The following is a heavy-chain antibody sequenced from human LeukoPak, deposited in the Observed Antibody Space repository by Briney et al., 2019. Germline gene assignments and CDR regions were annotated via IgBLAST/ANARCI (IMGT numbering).Heavy chain of an antibody. CDR1: GYTFTGYY. CDR3: ARGRSIAARQGDAFDI. J-gene: IGHJ3*02. CDR2: INPNSGGT. V-gene: IGHV1-2*02. D-gene: IGHD6-6*01. Sequence: GASVKVSCKASGYTFTGYYMHWVRQAPGQGLEWMGWINPNSGGTNYAQKFQGRVTMTRDTSISTAYMELSGLRSDDTAVYYCARGRSIAARQGDAFDIWGQGTMVTVSS.